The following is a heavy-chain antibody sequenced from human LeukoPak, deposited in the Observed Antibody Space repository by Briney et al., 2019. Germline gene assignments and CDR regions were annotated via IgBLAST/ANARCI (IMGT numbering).Heavy chain of an antibody. CDR1: GYSITSGYD. Sequence: SETLSLICSVSGYSITSGYDWGWIRQSREKGLEWIVSMHHSGATYYNPSLKSRVSISIDTTKNQVSLKLSSVTAADTAVYYCARDWSGGPLDLWGQGTQVTVSS. J-gene: IGHJ5*02. CDR2: MHHSGAT. V-gene: IGHV4-38-2*02. D-gene: IGHD3-3*01. CDR3: ARDWSGGPLDL.